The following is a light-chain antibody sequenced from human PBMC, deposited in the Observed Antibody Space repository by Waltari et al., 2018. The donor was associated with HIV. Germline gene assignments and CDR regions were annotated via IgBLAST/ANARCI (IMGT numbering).Light chain of an antibody. CDR1: QSVSTN. CDR3: QQYNNWPGT. CDR2: GAS. V-gene: IGKV3-15*01. J-gene: IGKJ1*01. Sequence: EILLTQSPATLSVSPGERATLSCRASQSVSTNLAWYQRKPGQAPRLLISGASTRATGIPARFSGSGSGTEFTLTIGSLQSEDFAVYFCQQYNNWPGTFGQGTKVEIK.